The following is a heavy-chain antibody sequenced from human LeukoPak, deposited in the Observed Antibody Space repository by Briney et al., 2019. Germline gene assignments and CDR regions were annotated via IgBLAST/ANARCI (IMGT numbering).Heavy chain of an antibody. V-gene: IGHV3-64*01. J-gene: IGHJ4*02. D-gene: IGHD5-24*01. Sequence: GSLRLSCAASGFVFSTYAMHWVRQAPGKGLEYVSGISGNGGYTDYANSVKGRFTISRDNFKNTLYLQMGSLRAEDMAVYYCARDLFSGAEMATFDYWGQGTLVTVSS. CDR1: GFVFSTYA. CDR2: ISGNGGYT. CDR3: ARDLFSGAEMATFDY.